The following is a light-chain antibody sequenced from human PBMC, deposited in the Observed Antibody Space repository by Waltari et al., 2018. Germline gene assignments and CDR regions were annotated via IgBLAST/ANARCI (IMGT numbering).Light chain of an antibody. CDR2: TND. CDR3: AAWDDSLSGFV. CDR1: RSNIGSNA. Sequence: QSVLTQPPSASGTPGQRVTISCSGSRSNIGSNAVNWYQQVPGTAPKLLIYTNDQRPSCVPSRFSGPKSGTSASLAISGLQSEDEAGYYCAAWDDSLSGFVFGTGTKVTVL. V-gene: IGLV1-44*01. J-gene: IGLJ1*01.